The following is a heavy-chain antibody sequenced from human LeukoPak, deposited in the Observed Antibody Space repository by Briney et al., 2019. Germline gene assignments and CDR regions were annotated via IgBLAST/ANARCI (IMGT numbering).Heavy chain of an antibody. J-gene: IGHJ4*02. CDR2: IYYSGTT. Sequence: SETLSLTCTVSGDSISSNSYYWGRIRPPPGMELQWVGSIYYSGTTYCNPSLKSRVTISVDASKNQFSLKLSSVTAADTAVYYCARHLVGAAEFHYWGQGTLVTVSS. CDR1: GDSISSNSYY. V-gene: IGHV4-39*01. D-gene: IGHD1-26*01. CDR3: ARHLVGAAEFHY.